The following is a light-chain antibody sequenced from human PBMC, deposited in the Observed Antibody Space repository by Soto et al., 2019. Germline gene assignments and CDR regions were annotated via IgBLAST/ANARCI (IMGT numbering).Light chain of an antibody. CDR1: QSVSSNY. CDR2: GAS. CDR3: QQYGGPWT. J-gene: IGKJ1*01. Sequence: EIVLTQSPGTLSLSPGERATLSCRASQSVSSNYLAWHQQKPGQAPRLLIFGASSRASGIPDRFSGSGSGTYFTLTISRLEPEDFAVYYCQQYGGPWTFGQGTKVEIK. V-gene: IGKV3-20*01.